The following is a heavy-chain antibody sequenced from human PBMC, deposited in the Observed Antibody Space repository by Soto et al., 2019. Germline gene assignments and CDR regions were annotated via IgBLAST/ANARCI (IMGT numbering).Heavy chain of an antibody. D-gene: IGHD3-22*01. CDR3: ARDVLDSSMIVVGPFDY. J-gene: IGHJ4*02. V-gene: IGHV3-30-3*01. CDR2: ISYDGSNK. Sequence: GGSLRLSCAASGFTFSSYAMHWVRQAPGKGLEWVAAISYDGSNKYYADSVKGRFTISRDNSKNTLYLQMNSLRAEDTAVYYCARDVLDSSMIVVGPFDYWGQGTLVTVSS. CDR1: GFTFSSYA.